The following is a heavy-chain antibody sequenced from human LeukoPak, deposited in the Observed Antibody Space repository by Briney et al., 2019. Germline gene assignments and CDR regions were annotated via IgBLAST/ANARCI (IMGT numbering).Heavy chain of an antibody. CDR2: FRQSGGT. Sequence: SETLSLTCAVYGESLNSYYWSWIRQAPGKGLEWIGEFRQSGGTNYNPSLKSRVTISVDTSKNQFSLKLSSVTAADTAVYYCARQGRSSGWYSLDPWGQGTLATVSS. CDR3: ARQGRSSGWYSLDP. CDR1: GESLNSYY. J-gene: IGHJ5*02. D-gene: IGHD6-19*01. V-gene: IGHV4-34*01.